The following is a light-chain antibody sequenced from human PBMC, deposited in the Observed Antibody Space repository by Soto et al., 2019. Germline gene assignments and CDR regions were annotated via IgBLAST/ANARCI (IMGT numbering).Light chain of an antibody. CDR2: KAS. CDR3: QQYNSYPLT. J-gene: IGKJ4*01. Sequence: DIQMTQSPSTLSASVGDRVTITCRASQSISSWLAWYQQKPGKAPNLLIYKASSLESVVPSRFSGSGSGTAFTLTISSLQPDDFASYYCQQYNSYPLTFGGGTKVQIK. V-gene: IGKV1-5*03. CDR1: QSISSW.